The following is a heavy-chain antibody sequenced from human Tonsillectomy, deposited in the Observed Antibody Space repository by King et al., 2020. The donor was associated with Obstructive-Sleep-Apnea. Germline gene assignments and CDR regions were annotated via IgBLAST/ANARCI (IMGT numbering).Heavy chain of an antibody. CDR1: GGSISNYF. Sequence: VQLQESGPGLVKPSATLSLTCTVSGGSISNYFGSWIRQPPGKGLEWIGYVYYTGSIKYNPSLKSRVTISLDTSKNQFFLKLYSVTAADTALYYCARGFSPGRLDDWGQGALVTVSS. CDR3: ARGFSPGRLDD. V-gene: IGHV4-59*08. CDR2: VYYTGSI. J-gene: IGHJ4*02.